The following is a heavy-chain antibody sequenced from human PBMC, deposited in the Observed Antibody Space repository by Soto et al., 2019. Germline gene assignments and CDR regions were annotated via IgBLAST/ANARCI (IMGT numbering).Heavy chain of an antibody. CDR1: GDTVSSNSVA. Sequence: SQTLSLTCVGSGDTVSSNSVAWNWVRQSPSRGLEWLGRTYYRSRWYSDYAVSVRSRIDVNADTSKNQVSLQLNSVTPEDTAVYYCARSEEDSDYYYYGMDVWGQGTTVTVSS. J-gene: IGHJ6*02. D-gene: IGHD2-15*01. V-gene: IGHV6-1*01. CDR2: TYYRSRWYS. CDR3: ARSEEDSDYYYYGMDV.